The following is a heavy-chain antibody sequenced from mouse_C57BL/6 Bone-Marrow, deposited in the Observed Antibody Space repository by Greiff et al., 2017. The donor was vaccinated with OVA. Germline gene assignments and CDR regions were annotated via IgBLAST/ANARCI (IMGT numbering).Heavy chain of an antibody. CDR1: GFTFSSYA. V-gene: IGHV5-4*03. CDR3: APSNYYYAMDY. CDR2: ISDGGSYT. D-gene: IGHD2-5*01. Sequence: EVMLVESGGGLVKPGGSLKLSCAASGFTFSSYAMSWVRQTPEKRLEWVATISDGGSYTSYPDNVKGRFTISRDNAKNNLYLQMSHLKSEDTAMYYCAPSNYYYAMDYWGQGTSVTVSS. J-gene: IGHJ4*01.